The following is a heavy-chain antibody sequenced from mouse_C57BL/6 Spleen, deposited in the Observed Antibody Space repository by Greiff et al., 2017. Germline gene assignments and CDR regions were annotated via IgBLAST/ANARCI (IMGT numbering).Heavy chain of an antibody. CDR1: GYSITSGYY. CDR2: ISYDGSN. D-gene: IGHD4-1*01. J-gene: IGHJ1*03. Sequence: VQLQQSGPGLVKPSPSLSLTRSVTGYSITSGYYWNWIRQFPGNQLEWMGYISYDGSNNYNPSLKNRISFTRDTSKNQYFLKLNSVTTEDTATYCGARELTGNRYCDVWGTGTTVTVSS. CDR3: ARELTGNRYCDV. V-gene: IGHV3-6*01.